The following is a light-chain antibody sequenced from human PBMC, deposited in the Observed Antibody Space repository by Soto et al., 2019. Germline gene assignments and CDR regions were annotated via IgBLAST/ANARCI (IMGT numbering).Light chain of an antibody. V-gene: IGLV2-14*01. Sequence: QSALTQPASVCGSPGQSITISCTGTSSDVGVYNHVSWYQQHPGKVPKLMIYEVSNRPSGVSDRFSGSKSGNTASLTISGLQAEDEADYYCNSYRDTDTFWVFGGGTKLTVL. J-gene: IGLJ3*02. CDR2: EVS. CDR1: SSDVGVYNH. CDR3: NSYRDTDTFWV.